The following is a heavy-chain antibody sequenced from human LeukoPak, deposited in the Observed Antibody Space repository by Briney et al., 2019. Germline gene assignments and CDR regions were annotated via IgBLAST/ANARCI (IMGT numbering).Heavy chain of an antibody. CDR2: IYSSGSA. Sequence: SETLSLTCTVSGGSITYYYWSRIRQPPGKELEWIGHIYSSGSAYCKFSLSSRVTISVDPSKNQFSLILSSVTAADTAVYYCARIPGGYFYSYGMDVWGQGTTVTVSS. V-gene: IGHV4-59*12. D-gene: IGHD2-21*01. CDR1: GGSITYYY. CDR3: ARIPGGYFYSYGMDV. J-gene: IGHJ6*02.